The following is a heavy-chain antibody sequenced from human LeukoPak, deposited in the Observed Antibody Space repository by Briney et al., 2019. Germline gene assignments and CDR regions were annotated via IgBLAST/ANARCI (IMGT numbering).Heavy chain of an antibody. D-gene: IGHD6-19*01. V-gene: IGHV3-30*14. CDR2: ISYDGSNK. CDR1: GFTFSSYA. Sequence: GGSLRLSCAASGFTFSSYAMHWVRQAPGKGLEWVAVISYDGSNKYYADSVKGRFTISRDNSKNTLYLQMDSLRAEDMAVYYCARDHPGSGWLYDYWGQGTLVTVSS. CDR3: ARDHPGSGWLYDY. J-gene: IGHJ4*02.